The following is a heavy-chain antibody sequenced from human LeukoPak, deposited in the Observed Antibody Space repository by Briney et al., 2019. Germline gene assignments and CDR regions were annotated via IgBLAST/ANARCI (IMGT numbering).Heavy chain of an antibody. J-gene: IGHJ4*02. CDR2: INPNSGGT. D-gene: IGHD3-10*01. CDR3: ARDLYGSGSYYNGDY. CDR1: GYTFTGYY. V-gene: IGHV1-2*06. Sequence: ASVKVSCKASGYTFTGYYMHWVRQAPGQGLEWMGRINPNSGGTNYAQKFQGRVTMARDTSISTAYMELSRLRSDDTAAYYCARDLYGSGSYYNGDYWGQGTLVTVSS.